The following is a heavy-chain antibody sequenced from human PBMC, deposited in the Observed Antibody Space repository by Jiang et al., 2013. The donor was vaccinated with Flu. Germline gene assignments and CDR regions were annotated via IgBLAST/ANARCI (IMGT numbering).Heavy chain of an antibody. D-gene: IGHD1-26*01. CDR3: ARGSGSYYYYYGMDV. Sequence: AAWNWIRQSPSRGLEWLGRTYYRSKWYNDYAVSVKSRITINPDTSKNQFSLQLNSVTPEDTAVYYCARGSGSYYYYYGMDVWGQGTTVTVSS. V-gene: IGHV6-1*01. CDR2: TYYRSKWYN. CDR1: AA. J-gene: IGHJ6*02.